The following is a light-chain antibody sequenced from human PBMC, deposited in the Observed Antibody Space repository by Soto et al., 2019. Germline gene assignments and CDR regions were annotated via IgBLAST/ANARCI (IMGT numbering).Light chain of an antibody. CDR1: RTIVSY. Sequence: DIPLTHSQSSRSASVVERATIXFLTSRTIVSYLNWYQQKPGKPPKLLIYSASTLQSGVPSRFIGSGSGTEFTLTISSLQPDDFATYYCQQYNNWPPLTFGGGTKVDI. V-gene: IGKV1-39*01. CDR3: QQYNNWPPLT. CDR2: SAS. J-gene: IGKJ4*01.